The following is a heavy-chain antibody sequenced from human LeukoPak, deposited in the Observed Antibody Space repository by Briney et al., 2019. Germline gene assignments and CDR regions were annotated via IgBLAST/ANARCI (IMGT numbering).Heavy chain of an antibody. Sequence: PSGTLSLTCAVSGGSISSSNWWSWVRQPPGKGLEWIGEIYHSGSTNYNPSLKSRVTISVDTSKNQFSLKLSSVTAADTAVYYCARARNYYDSSDYYYEGDAFDIWGQGTMVTVSS. CDR1: GGSISSSNW. D-gene: IGHD3-22*01. CDR3: ARARNYYDSSDYYYEGDAFDI. J-gene: IGHJ3*02. CDR2: IYHSGST. V-gene: IGHV4-4*02.